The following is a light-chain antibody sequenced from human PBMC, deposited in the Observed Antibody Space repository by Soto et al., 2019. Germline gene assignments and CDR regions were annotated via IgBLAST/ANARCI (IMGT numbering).Light chain of an antibody. V-gene: IGKV1-39*01. Sequence: DIQLTQSPSSLSASVGDRVTITCRTSQSINNYLNWYQHIPGKAPRLLIYATSTLQRGVPPRFRGGGSGTLFALTISTLQPEDFATDYCQQSYRTPFPFGPVTTADIK. CDR2: ATS. CDR3: QQSYRTPFP. J-gene: IGKJ3*01. CDR1: QSINNY.